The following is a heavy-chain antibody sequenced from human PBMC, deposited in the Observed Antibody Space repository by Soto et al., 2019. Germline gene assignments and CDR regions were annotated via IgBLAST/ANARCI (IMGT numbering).Heavy chain of an antibody. J-gene: IGHJ4*02. CDR3: ARLGGYYQSLDS. Sequence: QVQLQESGPGLVKPSETLSLSCTVSDGSISPYYWSWIRQPPGKGLEWIGYIYYAGTTTYNPSLKSRDSISIDTSKSEVSLKLTSVTAADTAVYYCARLGGYYQSLDSWGQGTVVTVSS. V-gene: IGHV4-59*08. CDR2: IYYAGTT. CDR1: DGSISPYY. D-gene: IGHD3-22*01.